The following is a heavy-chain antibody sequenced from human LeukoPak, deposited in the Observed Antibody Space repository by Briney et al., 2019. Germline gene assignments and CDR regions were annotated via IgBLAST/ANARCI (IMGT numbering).Heavy chain of an antibody. D-gene: IGHD3-10*01. CDR3: ARRELLSTPDAFDI. V-gene: IGHV4-39*01. CDR1: GGSISSSSYY. Sequence: KTSETLSLTCTVSGGSISSSSYYWGWIRQPPGKGLEWIGSIYYSGSIYYNPSLKSRVTISVDTSKNQFSLKVSSVTAADTAVYYCARRELLSTPDAFDIWGRGTMVTVSS. J-gene: IGHJ3*02. CDR2: IYYSGSI.